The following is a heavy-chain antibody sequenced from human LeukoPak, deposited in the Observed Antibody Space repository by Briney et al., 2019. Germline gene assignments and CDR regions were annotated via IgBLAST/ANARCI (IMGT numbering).Heavy chain of an antibody. J-gene: IGHJ4*02. CDR2: IKSKSNGGTT. D-gene: IGHD6-19*01. CDR1: GFTLSNAW. CDR3: TTEFGSGYYFDY. Sequence: GGSLRLSCRASGFTLSNAWMSWVRRAPGKGLEWVGRIKSKSNGGTTDYTAPVKGRFAISRDDSKNTLYLQMSSLETEDTAVYYCTTEFGSGYYFDYWGQGTLVTVSS. V-gene: IGHV3-15*01.